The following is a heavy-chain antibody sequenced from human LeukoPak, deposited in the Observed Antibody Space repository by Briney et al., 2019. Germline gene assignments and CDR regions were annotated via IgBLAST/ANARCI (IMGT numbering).Heavy chain of an antibody. V-gene: IGHV3-30*01. D-gene: IGHD3-10*01. CDR1: GFTFSRNV. J-gene: IGHJ6*03. Sequence: GGSLRLSCAASGFTFSRNVMHWVRQAPGKGLEWVALISYDGNNKFYADSVKGRFTISRDNSRNTLFPQMNSLRGEDAAVYSCAKGGIPTGPYYYFYYVDVWGKGTAVTVSS. CDR2: ISYDGNNK. CDR3: AKGGIPTGPYYYFYYVDV.